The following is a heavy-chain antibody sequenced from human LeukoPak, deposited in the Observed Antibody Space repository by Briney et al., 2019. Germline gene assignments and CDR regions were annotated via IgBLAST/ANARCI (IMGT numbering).Heavy chain of an antibody. CDR3: ARDLHYDILTGPGY. J-gene: IGHJ4*02. Sequence: SETLSLTCTVSGGSISSSSYYWGWIRQPPGKGLEWIGSIYYSGSTYYNPSLKSRVTISVDTSKNQFSLKLSSVTAADTAVYYCARDLHYDILTGPGYWGQGTLVTVSS. V-gene: IGHV4-39*02. D-gene: IGHD3-9*01. CDR2: IYYSGST. CDR1: GGSISSSSYY.